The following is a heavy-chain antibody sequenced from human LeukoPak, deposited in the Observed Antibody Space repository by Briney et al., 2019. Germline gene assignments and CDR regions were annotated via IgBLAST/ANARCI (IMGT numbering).Heavy chain of an antibody. V-gene: IGHV3-74*01. D-gene: IGHD3-22*01. CDR2: INSDGSST. CDR3: AREGGYYDSSVNTSLR. Sequence: GGSLSLSCAASGFAFSSYWMHWVRQAPGKGLVWVSRINSDGSSTSYADSVKGRFTISIDNAKNTLYLQMNSLRAEDTAVYYCAREGGYYDSSVNTSLRWGQGTLVTVSS. J-gene: IGHJ4*02. CDR1: GFAFSSYW.